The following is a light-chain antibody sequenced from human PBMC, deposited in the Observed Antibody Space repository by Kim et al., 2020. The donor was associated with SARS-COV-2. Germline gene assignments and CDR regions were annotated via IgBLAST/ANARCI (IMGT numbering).Light chain of an antibody. V-gene: IGKV3-15*01. J-gene: IGKJ2*01. CDR2: GAS. CDR1: QSVKRN. Sequence: SVSPGESATLSCRARQSVKRNLAWYQQTPRQAPRLLIYGASTRATGIPARCSGSGSGTEFTLTISSLQSEDFVVYYCQQYNSWPYTFGQGTKLEI. CDR3: QQYNSWPYT.